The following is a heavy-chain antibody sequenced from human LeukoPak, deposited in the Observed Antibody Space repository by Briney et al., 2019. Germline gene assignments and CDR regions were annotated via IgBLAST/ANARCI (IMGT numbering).Heavy chain of an antibody. Sequence: ASVNVSFKASGYAFLSYGISWVRQAPGQGLEWMGWISAYNGNTNYAQKLQGRVTMTTDTSTSTAYMELRSLRSDDTAVYYCARAQEDVAAAGTSGSYCYGMAVWGQGTTVTVSS. CDR3: ARAQEDVAAAGTSGSYCYGMAV. CDR1: GYAFLSYG. D-gene: IGHD6-13*01. V-gene: IGHV1-18*01. CDR2: ISAYNGNT. J-gene: IGHJ6*01.